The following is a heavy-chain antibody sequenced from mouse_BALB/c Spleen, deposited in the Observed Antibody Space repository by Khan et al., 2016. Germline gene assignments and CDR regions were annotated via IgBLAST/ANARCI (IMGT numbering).Heavy chain of an antibody. J-gene: IGHJ1*01. Sequence: VQLQQSGPGLVKPSQSLSLTCTVTGYSITSDYAWNWIRQFPGNKLEWMGYIRYSGSTTYNPSLKSRISITRDTSKNQFFLQLYSVPTEDTATXYCTSSPTATRYFDVWGAGTTVTVSS. CDR2: IRYSGST. CDR1: GYSITSDYA. V-gene: IGHV3-2*02. D-gene: IGHD1-2*01. CDR3: TSSPTATRYFDV.